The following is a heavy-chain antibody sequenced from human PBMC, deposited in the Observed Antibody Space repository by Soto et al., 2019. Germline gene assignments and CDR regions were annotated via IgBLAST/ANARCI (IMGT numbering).Heavy chain of an antibody. CDR1: GYSISSGYY. D-gene: IGHD3-9*01. V-gene: IGHV4-38-2*01. Sequence: SETLSLTCAVSGYSISSGYYWGWIRQPPGKGLEWIGSIYHSGSTYYNPSLKSRVTISVDTSKNQFSLKLSSVTAADTAVYYCARVDILTVYGCMDVWGQGTTVTVSS. CDR3: ARVDILTVYGCMDV. CDR2: IYHSGST. J-gene: IGHJ6*01.